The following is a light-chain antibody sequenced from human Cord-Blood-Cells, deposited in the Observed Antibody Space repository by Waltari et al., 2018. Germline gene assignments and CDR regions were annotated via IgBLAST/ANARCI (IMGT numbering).Light chain of an antibody. V-gene: IGKV3-11*01. J-gene: IGKJ5*01. CDR2: DAS. CDR3: QQLSNLIP. Sequence: EIVWTQSPATLSLSPGERATLPCRASQSVSSYLAWYQQQPGQAPRLLIYDASNRATGITARFSGSGSGTDFTLTISSLEPEDLAVYYCQQLSNLIPLGQGTRLEIK. CDR1: QSVSSY.